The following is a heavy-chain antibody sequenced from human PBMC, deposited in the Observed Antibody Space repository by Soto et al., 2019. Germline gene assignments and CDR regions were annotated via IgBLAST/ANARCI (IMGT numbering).Heavy chain of an antibody. CDR3: ARRYGGNLDY. V-gene: IGHV4-30-4*01. CDR1: GGSISSGDYY. Sequence: PSETLSLTCTVSGGSISSGDYYWSWIRQPPGKGLEWIGYIYYSGSTNYNPSLKSRVTISVDTSKDHFSLELSSVTAADTAVYYCARRYGGNLDYWGQGTLVTVSS. D-gene: IGHD1-26*01. CDR2: IYYSGST. J-gene: IGHJ4*02.